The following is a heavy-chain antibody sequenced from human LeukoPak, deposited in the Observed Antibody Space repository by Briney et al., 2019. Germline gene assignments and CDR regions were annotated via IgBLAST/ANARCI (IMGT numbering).Heavy chain of an antibody. D-gene: IGHD3-22*01. Sequence: SETLSLTCTVSGGSISSDYWSWIRQPPGKGLEWIGYIYYSGSTNYDPSLKSRVTISVDTSKNQFSLKLSSVTAADTAVYYCARATWLPVGLYYYDSSGYYYYFDYWGQGTLVTVSS. V-gene: IGHV4-59*01. CDR3: ARATWLPVGLYYYDSSGYYYYFDY. J-gene: IGHJ4*02. CDR1: GGSISSDY. CDR2: IYYSGST.